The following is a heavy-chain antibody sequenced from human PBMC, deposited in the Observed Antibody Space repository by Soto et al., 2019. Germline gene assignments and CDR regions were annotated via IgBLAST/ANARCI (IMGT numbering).Heavy chain of an antibody. CDR3: ARWSYLDY. V-gene: IGHV3-23*01. J-gene: IGHJ4*02. Sequence: DVQLWESGGGLVQPGGSLRLSCAASGFSVGSYALSWVRQAPGKGLEWVSTISGSDGKTFYADSVKGRFSISRDTSQSTLYLQMNSLRADDTAMYYGARWSYLDYWGQGTRVTVSS. CDR1: GFSVGSYA. CDR2: ISGSDGKT. D-gene: IGHD3-3*01.